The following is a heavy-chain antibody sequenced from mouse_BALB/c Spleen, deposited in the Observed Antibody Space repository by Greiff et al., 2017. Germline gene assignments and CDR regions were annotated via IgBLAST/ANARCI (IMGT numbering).Heavy chain of an antibody. CDR2: IWGDGST. CDR3: AREDYDYDYAMDY. Sequence: VQRVESGPGLVAPSQSLSITCTVSGFSLTGYGVNWVRQPPGKGLEWLGMIWGDGSTDYNSALKSRLSISKDNSKSQVFLKMNSLQTDDTARYYCAREDYDYDYAMDYWGQGTSVTVSS. D-gene: IGHD2-4*01. CDR1: GFSLTGYG. V-gene: IGHV2-6-7*01. J-gene: IGHJ4*01.